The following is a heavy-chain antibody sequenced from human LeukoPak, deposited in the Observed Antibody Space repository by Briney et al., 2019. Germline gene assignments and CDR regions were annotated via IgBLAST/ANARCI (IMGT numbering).Heavy chain of an antibody. CDR2: IGSGGST. CDR1: GFTFTNYA. V-gene: IGHV3-23*01. J-gene: IGHJ4*02. D-gene: IGHD3-16*01. CDR3: AKLGLKLGGDY. Sequence: PGGSLRLSCAASGFTFTNYAMSWVRQAPGKGLEWVSTIGSGGSTYYADSVKGRFTISRDNSKNTLYLQMNSLRAEDTAVYYRAKLGLKLGGDYWGQGALVTVSS.